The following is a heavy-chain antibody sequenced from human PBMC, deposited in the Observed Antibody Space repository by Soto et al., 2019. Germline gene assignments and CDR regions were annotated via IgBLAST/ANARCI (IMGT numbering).Heavy chain of an antibody. J-gene: IGHJ4*02. CDR1: GGSFSGYY. Sequence: PWETLALTCAVYGGSFSGYYWSWIRQPPGKGLEWIGEINHSGSTNYNPSLKSRVTISVDTSKNQFSLKLSSVTAADTAVYYCASIGDGGDYWGQGTLVTVSS. D-gene: IGHD3-16*01. CDR3: ASIGDGGDY. CDR2: INHSGST. V-gene: IGHV4-34*01.